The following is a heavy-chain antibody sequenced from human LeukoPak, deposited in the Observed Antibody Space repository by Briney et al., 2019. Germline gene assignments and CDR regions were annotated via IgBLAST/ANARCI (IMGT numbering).Heavy chain of an antibody. CDR2: NNPSSGDT. Sequence: GTSVKVSCKASGYTLTGYYMHWVRLAPGQGLEWMGWNNPSSGDTNYAQKFQGRVTMTRDTSISTAYMELSRLRSDGAAVYYCAKNPYEYYFDYWGQGTLVTVSS. J-gene: IGHJ4*02. CDR3: AKNPYEYYFDY. D-gene: IGHD5-12*01. CDR1: GYTLTGYY. V-gene: IGHV1-2*02.